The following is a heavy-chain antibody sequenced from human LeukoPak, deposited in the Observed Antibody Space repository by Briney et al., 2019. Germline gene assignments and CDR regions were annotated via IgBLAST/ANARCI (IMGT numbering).Heavy chain of an antibody. V-gene: IGHV3-21*01. J-gene: IGHJ6*03. D-gene: IGHD2-2*01. CDR3: ARDGDIVVVPAALQPYYYYYMDV. CDR1: GFTFSSYS. CDR2: ISSSSSYI. Sequence: PGGSLRLSCAAPGFTFSSYSMNWVRQAPGKGLEWVSSISSSSSYIYYADSVKGRFTISRDNAKNSLYLQMNSLRAEDTAVYYCARDGDIVVVPAALQPYYYYYMDVWGKGTTVTVSS.